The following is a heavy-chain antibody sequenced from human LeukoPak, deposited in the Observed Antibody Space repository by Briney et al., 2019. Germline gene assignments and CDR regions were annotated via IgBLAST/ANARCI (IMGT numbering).Heavy chain of an antibody. J-gene: IGHJ4*02. V-gene: IGHV3-30*03. Sequence: PGGSLGLSCAASGFTFSSYGLHGFRQAPGKGLEWVALISYDGSNKYYADSVKGRFTISRDNAKNSLYLQMNSLRAEDTAVYYCARTPRGAAAPGDRGYWGQGTLVTVSS. D-gene: IGHD6-13*01. CDR2: ISYDGSNK. CDR3: ARTPRGAAAPGDRGY. CDR1: GFTFSSYG.